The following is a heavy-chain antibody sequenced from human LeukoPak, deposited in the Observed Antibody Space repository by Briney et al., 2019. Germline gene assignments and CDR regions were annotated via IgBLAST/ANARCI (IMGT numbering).Heavy chain of an antibody. Sequence: SQTLSLTCTVSGGPISSGDYYWSWIRQPPGKGLEWIGYIYYSGSTYYNPSLKSRVTISVDTSKNQFSLKLSSVTAADTAVYYCARNLRFIFWSGKRGYFDYWGQGTLVTVSS. CDR2: IYYSGST. J-gene: IGHJ4*02. D-gene: IGHD3-3*01. CDR1: GGPISSGDYY. CDR3: ARNLRFIFWSGKRGYFDY. V-gene: IGHV4-30-4*08.